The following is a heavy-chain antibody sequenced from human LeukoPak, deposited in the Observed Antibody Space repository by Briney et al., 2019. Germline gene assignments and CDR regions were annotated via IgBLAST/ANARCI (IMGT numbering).Heavy chain of an antibody. J-gene: IGHJ3*02. V-gene: IGHV3-7*01. Sequence: PGGSLRLSCAASGFTFSSYWMSWVRQAPGKGLEWVANIKQDGSEKYYVDSVKGRFTISRDNAKNSLYLQMNSLRAEDTAVYYCARVASSRVSVFDIWGQGTMVTVSS. CDR2: IKQDGSEK. CDR3: ARVASSRVSVFDI. D-gene: IGHD6-19*01. CDR1: GFTFSSYW.